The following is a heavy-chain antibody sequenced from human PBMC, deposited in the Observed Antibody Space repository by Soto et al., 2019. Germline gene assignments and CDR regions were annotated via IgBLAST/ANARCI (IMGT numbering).Heavy chain of an antibody. J-gene: IGHJ6*02. CDR2: IYYSGNI. CDR1: GASINGGGYY. Sequence: QVQLQESGPGLVKPSQTLSLTCTVSGASINGGGYYWSWIRQHPGKGLEWIGSIYYSGNIYYSPSLKSRVTISVDTSKNHFSLRLTSVTAADTAVYYCARDPSYGDYSYYGMDVWGQGTTVTVSS. D-gene: IGHD4-17*01. V-gene: IGHV4-31*03. CDR3: ARDPSYGDYSYYGMDV.